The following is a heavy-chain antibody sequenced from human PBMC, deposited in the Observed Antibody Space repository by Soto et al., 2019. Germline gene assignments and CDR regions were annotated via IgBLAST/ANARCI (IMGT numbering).Heavy chain of an antibody. V-gene: IGHV3-74*01. D-gene: IGHD6-13*01. CDR3: IRGLAGNSDY. Sequence: PGGSLRLSCAASGFTFSGYWMHWVRQAPGKGLVWVSRTSPDGGDTAYADSVKGRFTISRDNAKNTLYLQMNTLKAEDTAVYYCIRGLAGNSDYWGRGTLVTVSS. CDR2: TSPDGGDT. J-gene: IGHJ4*02. CDR1: GFTFSGYW.